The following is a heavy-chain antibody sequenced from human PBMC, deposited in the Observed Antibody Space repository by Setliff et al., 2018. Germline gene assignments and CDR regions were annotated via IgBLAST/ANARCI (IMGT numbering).Heavy chain of an antibody. CDR2: INYSRVV. V-gene: IGHV4-34*01. Sequence: SETLSLTCGVSGGSFSGYYWSWIRQSPGGGLEWIGEINYSRVVNYKPSLKSRVSISLDTSKNQFSLSLTSVTAEDTAVYYCARMSGFLYMDVWGKGTTVTVSS. J-gene: IGHJ6*03. CDR3: ARMSGFLYMDV. CDR1: GGSFSGYY. D-gene: IGHD3-3*01.